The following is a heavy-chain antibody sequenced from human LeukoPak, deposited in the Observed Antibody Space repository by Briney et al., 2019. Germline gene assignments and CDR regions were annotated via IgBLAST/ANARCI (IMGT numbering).Heavy chain of an antibody. V-gene: IGHV4-59*01. D-gene: IGHD3-10*02. J-gene: IGHJ2*01. Sequence: SETLSLTCTVSGGSISGYYWSWLRQSPEKGLEWIGYVYHSGCTHYNPSLRSRVTISVDLSRNQFSLKLTSATAADTAMYYCARDQPCSRFDGGCDQWYFDLWGRGTLVTVYS. CDR1: GGSISGYY. CDR3: ARDQPCSRFDGGCDQWYFDL. CDR2: VYHSGCT.